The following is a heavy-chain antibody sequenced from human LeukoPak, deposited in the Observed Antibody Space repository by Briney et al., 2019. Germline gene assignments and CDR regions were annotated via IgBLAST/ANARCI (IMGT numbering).Heavy chain of an antibody. CDR1: GFTFSSYW. CDR3: ARDVSHYDSSGAFDI. CDR2: IKQDGSEK. D-gene: IGHD3-22*01. V-gene: IGHV3-7*01. Sequence: GGSLRLSCAASGFTFSSYWMSWVRQAPGKGLEWVANIKQDGSEKYYVDSVKGRFTISRDNAKNSLYLQMNSLRAEDTAVYYCARDVSHYDSSGAFDIGGQGTMVTVSS. J-gene: IGHJ3*02.